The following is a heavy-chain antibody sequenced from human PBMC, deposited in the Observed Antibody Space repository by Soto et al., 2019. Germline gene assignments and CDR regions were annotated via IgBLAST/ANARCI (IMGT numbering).Heavy chain of an antibody. V-gene: IGHV4-31*03. CDR2: FYYSGT. D-gene: IGHD3-10*01. Sequence: SETLSLTCTASGGSVSSDNYYWSGIRHHPGKGLEWIGCFYYSGTYYNPSLKSRVTISIDTSKNQFSLNLSSVTAADTAVYYCAGHSGSPYFFDYWGQGTLVTV. CDR3: AGHSGSPYFFDY. CDR1: GGSVSSDNYY. J-gene: IGHJ4*02.